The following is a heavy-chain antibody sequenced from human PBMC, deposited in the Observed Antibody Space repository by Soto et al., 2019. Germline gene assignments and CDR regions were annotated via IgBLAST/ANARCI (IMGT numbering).Heavy chain of an antibody. D-gene: IGHD3-22*01. J-gene: IGHJ5*02. CDR1: GYTFSTYN. CDR3: ASDLERRSGYYFKNWFDP. CDR2: INPGGGSA. Sequence: QVQLVQSGAEVKKPGASVKLSCNASGYTFSTYNMHWVRQAPGQGLEWMGIINPGGGSATYAQKFHGRVTMTRDTSTSTVYMELSSMRSEDTAVYYCASDLERRSGYYFKNWFDPWGQGTLVTVSS. V-gene: IGHV1-46*01.